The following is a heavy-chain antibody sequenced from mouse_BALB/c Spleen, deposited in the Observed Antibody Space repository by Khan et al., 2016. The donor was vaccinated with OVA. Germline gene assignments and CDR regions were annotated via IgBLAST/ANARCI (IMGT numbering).Heavy chain of an antibody. Sequence: QVQLKQSGPGLVAPSQSLSITCTVSGFSLTSYGVSWVRQPPGKGLEWLGVIWGDRNTNFHSALRSRLSISKDNSKSQVFLKLNSLQTDDTATYYCAKDRGYYAVDYWGQGTSVTVSS. CDR1: GFSLTSYG. J-gene: IGHJ4*01. V-gene: IGHV2-3*01. CDR3: AKDRGYYAVDY. CDR2: IWGDRNT.